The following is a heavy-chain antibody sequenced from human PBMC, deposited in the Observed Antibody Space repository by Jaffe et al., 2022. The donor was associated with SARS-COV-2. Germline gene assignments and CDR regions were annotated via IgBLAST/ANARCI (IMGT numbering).Heavy chain of an antibody. V-gene: IGHV3-15*01. J-gene: IGHJ4*02. CDR3: TTAPEPCSGGSCYVDY. CDR2: IKSKTDGGTT. Sequence: EVQLVESGGGLVKPGGSLRLSCAASGFTFSNAWMSWVRQAPGKGLEWVGRIKSKTDGGTTDYAAPVKGRFTISRDDSKNTLYLQMNSLKTEDTAVYYCTTAPEPCSGGSCYVDYWGQGTLVTVSS. CDR1: GFTFSNAW. D-gene: IGHD2-15*01.